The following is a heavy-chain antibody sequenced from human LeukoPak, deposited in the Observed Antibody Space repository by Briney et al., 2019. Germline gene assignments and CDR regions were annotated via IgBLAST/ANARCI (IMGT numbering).Heavy chain of an antibody. D-gene: IGHD2-15*01. V-gene: IGHV3-7*01. CDR1: GFTFSHFW. Sequence: GGSLGLSCAASGFTFSHFWMSWVRQAPGKGLEWVAYIKKTGSETYYVDSVRGRFTITRDNTRNSLFLQMYSLRAEDTAVYFCAREDGYCSGGNCYSYFDSWGQGTLVTVSS. CDR2: IKKTGSET. CDR3: AREDGYCSGGNCYSYFDS. J-gene: IGHJ4*02.